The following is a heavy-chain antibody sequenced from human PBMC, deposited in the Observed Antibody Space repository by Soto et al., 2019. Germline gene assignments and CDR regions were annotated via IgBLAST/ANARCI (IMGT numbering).Heavy chain of an antibody. V-gene: IGHV4-31*03. CDR3: ASSYCSGGSCYRYFQH. J-gene: IGHJ1*01. CDR1: GGSISSGGYY. Sequence: QVQLQESGPGLVKPSQTLSLTCTVSGGSISSGGYYWSWIRQHPGKGLEWIGYIYYSGSTYYNPSRTSRFTISLDTSKNQFSLKLSSVTAADTAVYYCASSYCSGGSCYRYFQHWGQGTLVTVSS. D-gene: IGHD2-15*01. CDR2: IYYSGST.